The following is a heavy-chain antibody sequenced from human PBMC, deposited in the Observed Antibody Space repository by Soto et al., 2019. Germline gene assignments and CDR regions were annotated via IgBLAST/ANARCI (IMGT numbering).Heavy chain of an antibody. CDR2: IAPFSGDV. CDR3: ASGGAGSGPFTWELPDH. D-gene: IGHD1-26*01. CDR1: GNTFSYRY. J-gene: IGHJ4*02. V-gene: IGHV1-45*02. Sequence: QMQLVQSGAEVTKTGSSVTVSCQALGNTFSYRYLHWVRQAPGQALEWMGWIAPFSGDVHYAQKFQERVTLTRDRSINTAYMRMSSLRSVDTAIYFCASGGAGSGPFTWELPDHWGQGTLVTVSS.